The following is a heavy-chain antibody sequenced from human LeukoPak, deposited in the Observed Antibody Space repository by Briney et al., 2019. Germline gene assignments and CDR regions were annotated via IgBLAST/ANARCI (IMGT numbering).Heavy chain of an antibody. J-gene: IGHJ4*02. CDR3: ARRDYRKRMDY. Sequence: SETLSLTCAVYGGSFSGYYWSWIRQPPGKGLEWIGEINHSGSTNYNSSLKSRVTISVDTSKTQFSLKLSSVTAADTAVYYCARRDYRKRMDYWGQGTLVTVSS. V-gene: IGHV4-34*01. CDR2: INHSGST. CDR1: GGSFSGYY. D-gene: IGHD1-14*01.